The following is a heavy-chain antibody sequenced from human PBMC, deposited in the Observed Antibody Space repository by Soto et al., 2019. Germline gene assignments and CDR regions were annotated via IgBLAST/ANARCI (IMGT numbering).Heavy chain of an antibody. CDR3: TIGRVAYSALDH. Sequence: GGSLRLSCVGSGFIFSNNGMHWVRQTPGKGLEWVASMSYDGSDTYYADSVKGRFTISIDNSKSTLFLHMSNLRAEDTAMYYCTIGRVAYSALDHWGQGTLVTVSS. CDR1: GFIFSNNG. D-gene: IGHD2-8*02. V-gene: IGHV3-30*02. J-gene: IGHJ4*02. CDR2: MSYDGSDT.